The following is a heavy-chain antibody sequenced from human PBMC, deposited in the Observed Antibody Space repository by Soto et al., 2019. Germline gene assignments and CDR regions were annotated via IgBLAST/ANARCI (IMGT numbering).Heavy chain of an antibody. Sequence: SVKVSCKASGGTFSSYAISWVRQAPGQGLEWMGGIIPIFGTANYAQKFQGRVTITADESTSTAYMELSSLRSEDTAVYYCARGIRVVVAASSPASNYYGMDVWG. CDR3: ARGIRVVVAASSPASNYYGMDV. V-gene: IGHV1-69*13. J-gene: IGHJ6*02. CDR1: GGTFSSYA. D-gene: IGHD2-15*01. CDR2: IIPIFGTA.